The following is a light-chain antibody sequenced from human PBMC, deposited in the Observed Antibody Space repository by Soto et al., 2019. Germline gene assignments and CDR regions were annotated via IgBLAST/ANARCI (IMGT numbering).Light chain of an antibody. Sequence: DIVMTQSPLSLPVTPGEPASISCRSSQSLLHSNGYNYLDWYLQKPGQSPQLLIYLGSNRASGVPDRFGGRGSGPDFTLKISRVEAEDVGVYYCMQALQTPPYTFGQGTKLEIK. V-gene: IGKV2-28*01. J-gene: IGKJ2*01. CDR3: MQALQTPPYT. CDR2: LGS. CDR1: QSLLHSNGYNY.